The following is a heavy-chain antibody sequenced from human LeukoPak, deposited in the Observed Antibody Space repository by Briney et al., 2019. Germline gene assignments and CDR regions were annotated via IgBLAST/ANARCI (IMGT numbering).Heavy chain of an antibody. CDR3: ANLGEFNNF. Sequence: GRSLRLSCAASGFTFSSYAMHWVRQAPGKGLEWVAVISYDGSNKYYADSVRGRFTISRDNAKNSLYLQMNSLRDEDTAVYYCANLGEFNNFWGQGTLVTVSS. CDR1: GFTFSSYA. J-gene: IGHJ4*02. D-gene: IGHD3-16*01. V-gene: IGHV3-30-3*01. CDR2: ISYDGSNK.